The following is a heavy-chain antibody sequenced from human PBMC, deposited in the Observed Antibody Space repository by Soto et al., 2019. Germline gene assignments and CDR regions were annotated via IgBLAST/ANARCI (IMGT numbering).Heavy chain of an antibody. CDR2: ISGSGGST. J-gene: IGHJ6*02. V-gene: IGHV3-23*01. Sequence: EVQLLESGGGLVQPGGSLRLSCAASGFTFSSYDMSWVRQAPGKRLEWISDISGSGGSTYYADSVKGRFTISRDNSKNTLYLQMNSLIAEDTAVYYCAKDQGILFGELSPYYYGMDVSGQGTTVTVSS. D-gene: IGHD3-10*01. CDR3: AKDQGILFGELSPYYYGMDV. CDR1: GFTFSSYD.